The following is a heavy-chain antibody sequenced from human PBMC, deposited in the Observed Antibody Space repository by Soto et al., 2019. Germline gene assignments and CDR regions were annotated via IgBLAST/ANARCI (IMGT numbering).Heavy chain of an antibody. CDR2: IYHRGNT. CDR3: ARGRVAAPWYYFDN. D-gene: IGHD6-19*01. CDR1: GGSISSSNW. J-gene: IGHJ4*02. Sequence: QVQLQESGPGLVKPTGTLSLTCVVSGGSISSSNWWSWVRQPPGKGLEWIGEIYHRGNTDYNPSLKSRVTISVDQSKNQSSLKLNSVTAADTAVYYCARGRVAAPWYYFDNWGQGILVTVSS. V-gene: IGHV4-4*02.